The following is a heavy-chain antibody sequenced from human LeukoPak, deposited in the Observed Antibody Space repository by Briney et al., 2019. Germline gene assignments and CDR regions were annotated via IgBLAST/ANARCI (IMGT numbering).Heavy chain of an antibody. Sequence: GGSLRLSCAASELMFSSNWIHWVRQAPGTGLVWVSRIKSDGSGISYADSMKGRFTISRDNAKNTLYLQMNSLRAEDTAVYYCARAQIAAGLVDYWGQGALVTVSS. CDR2: IKSDGSGI. CDR3: ARAQIAAGLVDY. CDR1: ELMFSSNW. V-gene: IGHV3-74*01. J-gene: IGHJ4*02. D-gene: IGHD6-13*01.